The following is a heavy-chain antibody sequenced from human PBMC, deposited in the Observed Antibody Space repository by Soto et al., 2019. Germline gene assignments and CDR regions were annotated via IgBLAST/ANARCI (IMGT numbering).Heavy chain of an antibody. D-gene: IGHD5-12*01. CDR1: GYVLTDYY. V-gene: IGHV1-46*01. J-gene: IGHJ4*02. CDR2: VTTNAGGT. CDR3: ARGFRQGGSPRSGGFDY. Sequence: QVQLVQSGAEVKKPGASVEVSCQASGYVLTDYYMYLVRQAPGQGPGWMGMVTTNAGGTWYAPKFQGRVTMTRDTSTSTVFMELNSLKSEDTAVYYCARGFRQGGSPRSGGFDYLGQGTQVTVSS.